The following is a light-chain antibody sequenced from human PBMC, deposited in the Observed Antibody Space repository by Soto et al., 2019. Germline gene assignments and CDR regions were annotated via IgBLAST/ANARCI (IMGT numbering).Light chain of an antibody. V-gene: IGLV8-61*01. CDR2: NTN. J-gene: IGLJ3*02. Sequence: QTVVTKEPSFSVSPGGTVTLTCGLSSGAVSTNHYPSWYQQTPGQAPGTLIYNTNARSSGVPDRFSGSILGRKAVLTITGAQADDESDYYCVLYMGSGINVLFGGGTKLTVL. CDR3: VLYMGSGINVL. CDR1: SGAVSTNHY.